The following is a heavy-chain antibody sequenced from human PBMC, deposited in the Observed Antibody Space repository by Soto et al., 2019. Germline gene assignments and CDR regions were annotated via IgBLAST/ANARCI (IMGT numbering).Heavy chain of an antibody. CDR2: ISAYNGNT. Sequence: ASVKVSCKASGYTFTSYGISWVRQAPGQGLEWMGWISAYNGNTNYAQKLQGRVTMTTDTSTSTAYMELRSLRSDDTAMYYCASLPWDSSCWRGAFDIWGQGTMVTVSS. D-gene: IGHD6-13*01. CDR1: GYTFTSYG. J-gene: IGHJ3*02. CDR3: ASLPWDSSCWRGAFDI. V-gene: IGHV1-18*01.